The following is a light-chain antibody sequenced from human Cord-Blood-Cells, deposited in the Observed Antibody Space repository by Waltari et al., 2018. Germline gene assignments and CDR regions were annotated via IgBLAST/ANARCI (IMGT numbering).Light chain of an antibody. CDR2: RNN. CDR3: AAWDDSLSGVV. J-gene: IGLJ2*01. V-gene: IGLV1-47*01. Sequence: QSVLTQPPSASGTPGQRVTISCSGSSSNIGSNYVYWYQQLPGTAPKLLIYRNNPRPSGVPDRFSGSKSGTSASPAISGLRSEDEADYYCAAWDDSLSGVVFGGGTKLTVL. CDR1: SSNIGSNY.